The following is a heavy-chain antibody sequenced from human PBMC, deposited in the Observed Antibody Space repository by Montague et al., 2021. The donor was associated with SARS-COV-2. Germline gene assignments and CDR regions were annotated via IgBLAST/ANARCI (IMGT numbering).Heavy chain of an antibody. CDR3: ARGQVTISGVFSFSHWAEHLDG. D-gene: IGHD3-3*01. CDR2: INHTGSA. V-gene: IGHV4-34*01. J-gene: IGHJ3*01. CDR1: SGSFSDFY. Sequence: SETLSLTCAVYSGSFSDFYWTWIRQSPGKGLEWIGEINHTGSANYNPSLKGRVTLSRDTSKNQFSLKLPSVTPADTGVYYCARGQVTISGVFSFSHWAEHLDGWGQGTSVTVSS.